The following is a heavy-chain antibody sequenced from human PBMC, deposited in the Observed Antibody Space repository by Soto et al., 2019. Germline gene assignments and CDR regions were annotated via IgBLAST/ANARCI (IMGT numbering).Heavy chain of an antibody. Sequence: ASVKVSCKASGYTFTSYDSNWVRQATGQGLEWMGWMNPNSGNTGYAQKFQGRVNMTRNTSISTAYMELSSLRSEDTAVYYCARVFFELDLREAFDVWGQGTTVTVSS. V-gene: IGHV1-8*01. CDR2: MNPNSGNT. J-gene: IGHJ6*02. CDR3: ARVFFELDLREAFDV. D-gene: IGHD3-3*01. CDR1: GYTFTSYD.